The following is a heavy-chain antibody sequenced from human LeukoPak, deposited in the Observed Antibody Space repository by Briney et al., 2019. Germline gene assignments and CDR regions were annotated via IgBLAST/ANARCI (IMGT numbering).Heavy chain of an antibody. J-gene: IGHJ6*02. V-gene: IGHV3-53*01. CDR3: ARDRRFYNYGMDV. D-gene: IGHD3-3*01. Sequence: PGGSLRLSCAASGFTVSSNYMSWVRQAPGKGLEWVSVIYSGGSTYYADSVKGRLTISRDNSKNTLYLQMNSLRAEDTAVYYCARDRRFYNYGMDVWGQGTTVTVSS. CDR2: IYSGGST. CDR1: GFTVSSNY.